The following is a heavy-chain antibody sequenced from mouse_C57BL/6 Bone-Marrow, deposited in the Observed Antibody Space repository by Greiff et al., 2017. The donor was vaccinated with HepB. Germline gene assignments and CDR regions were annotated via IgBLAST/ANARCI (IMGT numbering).Heavy chain of an antibody. CDR3: ARYYYRRGYFDY. J-gene: IGHJ2*01. D-gene: IGHD2-12*01. V-gene: IGHV1-64*01. CDR2: IHPNSGST. Sequence: QVQLKQPGAELVKPGASVKLSCKASGYTFTSYWMHWVKQRPGQGLEWIGMIHPNSGSTNYNEKFKSKATLTVDKSSSTAYMQLSSLTSEDSAVYYCARYYYRRGYFDYWGQGTTLTVSS. CDR1: GYTFTSYW.